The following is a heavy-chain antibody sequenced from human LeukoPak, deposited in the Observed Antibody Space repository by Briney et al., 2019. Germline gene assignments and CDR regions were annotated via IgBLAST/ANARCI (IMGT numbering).Heavy chain of an antibody. CDR2: ISGSGGST. V-gene: IGHV3-23*01. CDR3: AKDIVVVTAIKVLNFDY. J-gene: IGHJ4*02. D-gene: IGHD2-21*02. Sequence: GGSLRLSCAASGFTFSCYAMSWVRQAPGKGLEWVSAISGSGGSTYYADSVKGRFTISRDNSKNTLYPQMNSLRAEDTAVYYCAKDIVVVTAIKVLNFDYWGQGTLVTVSS. CDR1: GFTFSCYA.